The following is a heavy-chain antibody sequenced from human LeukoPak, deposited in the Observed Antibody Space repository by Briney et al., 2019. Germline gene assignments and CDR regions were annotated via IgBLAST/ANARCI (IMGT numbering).Heavy chain of an antibody. J-gene: IGHJ4*02. CDR2: IYGGGST. V-gene: IGHV3-53*01. D-gene: IGHD3-22*01. CDR3: ARAQFYHDTSTYGPDY. CDR1: GFTVSSHY. Sequence: GGSLRLSCAASGFTVSSHYMSWVRQAPGKGLEWVSVIYGGGSTYYADSVKGRFSIARDTSKNAVYLQMNSLRAEDTAVYYCARAQFYHDTSTYGPDYWGQGTLVTVSS.